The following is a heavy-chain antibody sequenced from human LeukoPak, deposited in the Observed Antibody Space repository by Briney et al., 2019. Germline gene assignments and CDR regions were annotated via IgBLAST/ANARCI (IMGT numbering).Heavy chain of an antibody. J-gene: IGHJ4*02. CDR1: GFSFSSYE. CDR2: ISASGTLT. Sequence: GGSLRLSCAASGFSFSSYEMNWVRQAPGKGLEWISYISASGTLTHYADSVEGRFTISRDNAKNSLYLQMNSLRGEDTAVYYCAKSGLNRFDYWGQGTLVTVSS. CDR3: AKSGLNRFDY. V-gene: IGHV3-48*03. D-gene: IGHD2-15*01.